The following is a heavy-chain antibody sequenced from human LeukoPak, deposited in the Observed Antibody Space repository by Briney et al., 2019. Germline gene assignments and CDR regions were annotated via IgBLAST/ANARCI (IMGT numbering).Heavy chain of an antibody. CDR2: INPNSGGT. V-gene: IGHV1-2*02. CDR1: GYTFTGYY. Sequence: ASVKVSCKASGYTFTGYYMHWVRQAPGQGLEWMGGINPNSGGTNYAQKFQGRVTMTRDTSISTAYMELSRLRSDDTAVYYCARAYCSSTSCYYYYYGMDVWGQGTTVTVSS. CDR3: ARAYCSSTSCYYYYYGMDV. J-gene: IGHJ6*02. D-gene: IGHD2-2*01.